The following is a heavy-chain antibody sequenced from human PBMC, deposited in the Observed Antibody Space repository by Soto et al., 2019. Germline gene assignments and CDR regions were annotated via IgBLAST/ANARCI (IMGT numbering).Heavy chain of an antibody. Sequence: TGGSLRLSCAASGFTFSSYAMSWVRQAPGKXLEWVSAISGSGGSTYYADSVKGRFTISRDNSKNTLYLQMNSLRAEDTAVYYCAKDLRGGYYDILTGTPDVWGQGTTVTVSS. CDR3: AKDLRGGYYDILTGTPDV. CDR2: ISGSGGST. CDR1: GFTFSSYA. D-gene: IGHD3-9*01. J-gene: IGHJ6*02. V-gene: IGHV3-23*01.